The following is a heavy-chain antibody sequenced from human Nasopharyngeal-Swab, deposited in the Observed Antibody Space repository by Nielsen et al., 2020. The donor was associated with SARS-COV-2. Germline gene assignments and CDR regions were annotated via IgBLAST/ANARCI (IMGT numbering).Heavy chain of an antibody. D-gene: IGHD6-19*01. V-gene: IGHV7-4-1*02. CDR1: GYTFTSYA. Sequence: ASLQVSCNASGYTFTSYAMNWVRHAPRQGLEWMGWINTNTGNPTYGQGFTGRSVFSLDTSVSTAYLQISSLKAEDTAVYYCAVHVAGDRPPFDPWGQGTLVTVSS. CDR2: INTNTGNP. CDR3: AVHVAGDRPPFDP. J-gene: IGHJ5*02.